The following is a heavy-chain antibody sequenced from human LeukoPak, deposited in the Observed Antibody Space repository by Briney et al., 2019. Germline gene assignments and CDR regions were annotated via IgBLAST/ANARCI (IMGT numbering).Heavy chain of an antibody. CDR2: ISYDGSNK. J-gene: IGHJ3*02. CDR1: GFTFSSYG. V-gene: IGHV3-30*03. CDR3: ATTIEGFGEFTYAFDI. Sequence: HPGGSLRLSCAASGFTFSSYGMHWVRQAPGKGLEWVAVISYDGSNKYYADSVKGRFTISRDNSKNTLYLQMNSLRAEDTAVYYCATTIEGFGEFTYAFDIWGQGTMVTVSS. D-gene: IGHD3-10*01.